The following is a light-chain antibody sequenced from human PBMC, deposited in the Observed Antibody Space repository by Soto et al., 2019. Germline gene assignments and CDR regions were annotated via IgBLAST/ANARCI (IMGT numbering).Light chain of an antibody. V-gene: IGLV2-14*01. Sequence: SVLTQPASVSGSPGQSITISCTGTSSDVGNYIFVSWYRQHPGKAPKLMIYDINNRPSGVSNRFSGSKSGNTASLTISGLQAEDEADYYCVSYTASASYVFGNGTKVTVL. J-gene: IGLJ1*01. CDR3: VSYTASASYV. CDR2: DIN. CDR1: SSDVGNYIF.